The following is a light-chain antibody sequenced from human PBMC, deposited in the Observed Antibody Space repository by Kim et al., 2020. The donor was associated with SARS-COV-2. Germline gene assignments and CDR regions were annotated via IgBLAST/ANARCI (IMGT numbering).Light chain of an antibody. CDR2: KAS. CDR3: QQYSNLWT. Sequence: SASVGDRVTITCRASQSTSTWLAWYQQIPGKAPKLLIYKASTLESEVPSRFSGSGSGTEFTLTISSLQPDDSATYYCQQYSNLWTFGQGTKVDIK. CDR1: QSTSTW. V-gene: IGKV1-5*03. J-gene: IGKJ1*01.